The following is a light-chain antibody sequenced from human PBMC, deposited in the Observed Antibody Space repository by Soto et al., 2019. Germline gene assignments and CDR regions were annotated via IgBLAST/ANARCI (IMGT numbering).Light chain of an antibody. V-gene: IGKV3-11*01. J-gene: IGKJ4*01. CDR2: DAS. CDR1: QSVSSY. Sequence: EIVLTQSPATLSLSPGERATLSCRASQSVSSYFAWYQQKPGQAPRLLIYDASNRATGIPARFSGSGSGTDFTLTISSLEPEDFAVYYCQQRSNWPPVSLTFGGGTKVDIK. CDR3: QQRSNWPPVSLT.